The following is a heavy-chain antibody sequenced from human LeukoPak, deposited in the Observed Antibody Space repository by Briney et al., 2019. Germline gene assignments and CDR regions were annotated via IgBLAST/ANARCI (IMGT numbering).Heavy chain of an antibody. D-gene: IGHD4-17*01. J-gene: IGHJ5*02. V-gene: IGHV5-51*01. Sequence: GKSLKISCKGSVYSFTSYWIGWVRQMPGKGLEWMGIIYPGNSDTRYSPSFQGQVTISADKSISTAYLQWSSLKASDTAMYYCARSTVPNSPDWFDPWGQGTLVTVSS. CDR3: ARSTVPNSPDWFDP. CDR1: VYSFTSYW. CDR2: IYPGNSDT.